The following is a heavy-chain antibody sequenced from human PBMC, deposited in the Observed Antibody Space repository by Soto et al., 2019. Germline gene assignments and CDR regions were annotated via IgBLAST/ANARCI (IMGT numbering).Heavy chain of an antibody. V-gene: IGHV5-51*01. CDR3: ARYWHSYSLNYYRGMDV. CDR1: GYNFATDW. D-gene: IGHD5-18*01. Sequence: PGESLKISCKGSGYNFATDWIGWVRQMPGKGLEWMGIIYPAGSDTRYSPSSQGQVTISADKSNSTAYLQWSSLKASDNAMYFCARYWHSYSLNYYRGMDVWGQGTTVTVSS. CDR2: IYPAGSDT. J-gene: IGHJ6*02.